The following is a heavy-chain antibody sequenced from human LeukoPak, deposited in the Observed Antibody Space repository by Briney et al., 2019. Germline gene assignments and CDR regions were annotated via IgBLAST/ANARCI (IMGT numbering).Heavy chain of an antibody. CDR1: ELNFSQIG. CDR3: ARAPTRPTLIVYDLCFDS. V-gene: IGHV3-23*01. CDR2: ISGSGGSP. Sequence: GGSLRLSCVTSELNFSQIGMTWLRQAPGKGLEWVATISGSGGSPFYADSVKARFTISRDNSKNTLYLEMNSLRVEDTAVYHCARAPTRPTLIVYDLCFDSWGQGSLVTVSS. J-gene: IGHJ4*02. D-gene: IGHD3-22*01.